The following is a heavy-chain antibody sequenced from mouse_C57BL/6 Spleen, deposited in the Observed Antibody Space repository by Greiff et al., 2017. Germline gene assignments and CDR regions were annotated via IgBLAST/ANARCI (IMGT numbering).Heavy chain of an antibody. CDR1: GYAFSSSW. J-gene: IGHJ4*01. CDR2: IDPGDGDT. V-gene: IGHV1-82*01. Sequence: VQLQQSGPELVKPGASVKISCKASGYAFSSSWMNWVKQRPGKGLEWIGRIDPGDGDTNYNGKFKGKATLTADKSSSTAYMQLSSLTSEDSAVYFCERWGRRYAMDYWGQGTSVTVSS. D-gene: IGHD1-1*01. CDR3: ERWGRRYAMDY.